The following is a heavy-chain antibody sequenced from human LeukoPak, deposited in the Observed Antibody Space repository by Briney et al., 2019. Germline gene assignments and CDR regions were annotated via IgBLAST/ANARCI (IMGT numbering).Heavy chain of an antibody. CDR1: GFTFSSYA. Sequence: GGSLRLSCAASGFTFSSYAMSWVRQAPGKGLEWVSAISGSGGSTYYADSVKGRFTISRDNSKNTLYLQMNSLRAEDTAVYYCARVGDDYYDSSGYYIDYWGQGTLVTVSS. CDR2: ISGSGGST. D-gene: IGHD3-22*01. V-gene: IGHV3-23*01. J-gene: IGHJ4*02. CDR3: ARVGDDYYDSSGYYIDY.